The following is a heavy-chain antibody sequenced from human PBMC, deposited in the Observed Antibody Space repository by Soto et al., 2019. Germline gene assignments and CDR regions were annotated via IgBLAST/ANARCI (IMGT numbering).Heavy chain of an antibody. J-gene: IGHJ6*03. CDR2: MNPNSGNT. Sequence: GASVKVSCKASGYTFTSYDINWVRQATGQGLEWMGWMNPNSGNTGYAQKFQGRVTMTRNTSISTAYMELSSLRSEDTAVYYCTRWGYYDFWSGYYKDYYYYMDVWGKGTTVTVSS. CDR3: TRWGYYDFWSGYYKDYYYYMDV. CDR1: GYTFTSYD. V-gene: IGHV1-8*01. D-gene: IGHD3-3*01.